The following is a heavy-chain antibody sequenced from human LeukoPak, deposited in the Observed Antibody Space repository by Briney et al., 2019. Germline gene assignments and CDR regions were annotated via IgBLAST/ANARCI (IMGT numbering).Heavy chain of an antibody. J-gene: IGHJ4*02. CDR3: ARHRGDYVAENFDY. D-gene: IGHD4-17*01. CDR2: INHSGST. V-gene: IGHV4-34*01. Sequence: SETLTLTCAVYGGSFSGYYWSWIRQPPGKGLEWIGEINHSGSTNYNPSLKSRVTISVDTSKNQFSLKLSSVTAADTAVYYCARHRGDYVAENFDYWGQGTLVTVSS. CDR1: GGSFSGYY.